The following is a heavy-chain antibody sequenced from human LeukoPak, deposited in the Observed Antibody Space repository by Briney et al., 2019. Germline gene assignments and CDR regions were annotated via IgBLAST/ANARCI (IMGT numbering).Heavy chain of an antibody. Sequence: GASVKVSCKASGYTFTGYYMHWVRQAPGQGLEWMGWINPNSGGTNYAQKFQGRVTMTRDTSISTAYMELSRLRSDDTAVYYCARGSSWYSRDFDPWGQGTLVTVSS. D-gene: IGHD6-13*01. J-gene: IGHJ5*02. CDR2: INPNSGGT. CDR1: GYTFTGYY. CDR3: ARGSSWYSRDFDP. V-gene: IGHV1-2*02.